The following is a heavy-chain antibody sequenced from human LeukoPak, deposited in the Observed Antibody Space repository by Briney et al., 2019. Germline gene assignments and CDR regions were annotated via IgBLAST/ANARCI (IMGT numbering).Heavy chain of an antibody. CDR2: IYYSGST. CDR3: ARLSRSYSNTPSCFDY. CDR1: GGSISSSSSY. J-gene: IGHJ4*02. D-gene: IGHD6-13*01. V-gene: IGHV4-39*01. Sequence: PSETLSLTCTVSGGSISSSSSYWGWIRQPPGKGLEWIGNIYYSGSTYYNASLKSRVTISVDTSKNQFSLKLSSVTATDTAVYYCARLSRSYSNTPSCFDYWGQGTLVTVSS.